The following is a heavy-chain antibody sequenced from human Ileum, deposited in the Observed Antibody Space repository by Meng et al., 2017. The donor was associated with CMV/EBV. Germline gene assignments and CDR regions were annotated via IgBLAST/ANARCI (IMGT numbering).Heavy chain of an antibody. CDR2: IYFTGST. J-gene: IGHJ4*02. D-gene: IGHD1-1*01. V-gene: IGHV4-61*08. CDR1: AGSVNTDAYY. CDR3: ARAIVTTSHFGS. Sequence: SETLSLTCTVSAGSVNTDAYYWSWIRQPPGMPLEWIGHIYFTGSTSFNPSLTSRLTMSIDTSKNQFSLKLNSVTAADTAVYSCARAIVTTSHFGSWAQGTLVTVSS.